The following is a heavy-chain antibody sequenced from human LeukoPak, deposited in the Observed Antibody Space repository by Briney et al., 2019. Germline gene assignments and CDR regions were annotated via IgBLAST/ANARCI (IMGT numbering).Heavy chain of an antibody. J-gene: IGHJ4*02. Sequence: GGSLRLSCAASGFTFTNYAMNWVRQAPGKGLEWVSTISGSGSSTYIADSVKGRFAISRDNSKNTVLLQMNSLRAEDTAVYYCARDYGLDYWGQGTLVTVS. CDR3: ARDYGLDY. D-gene: IGHD4-17*01. CDR1: GFTFTNYA. CDR2: ISGSGSST. V-gene: IGHV3-23*01.